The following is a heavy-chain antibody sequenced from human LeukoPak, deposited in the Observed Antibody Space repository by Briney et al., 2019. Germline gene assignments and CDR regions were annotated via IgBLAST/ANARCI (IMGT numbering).Heavy chain of an antibody. D-gene: IGHD3-10*01. Sequence: HPGRSLRLSCAASGFTFSSYARHWVRQAPGKGLEWVAVISYDGSNKYYADSVKGRFTISRDNSKNPLYLQMNSLRAEDPAVYYCARDRSRSMVRGVTEYWGQGTLVTVSS. V-gene: IGHV3-30-3*01. CDR2: ISYDGSNK. CDR1: GFTFSSYA. CDR3: ARDRSRSMVRGVTEY. J-gene: IGHJ4*02.